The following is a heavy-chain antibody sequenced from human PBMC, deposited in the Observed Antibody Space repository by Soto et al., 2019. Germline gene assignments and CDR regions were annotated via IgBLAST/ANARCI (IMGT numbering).Heavy chain of an antibody. CDR2: INHSGST. J-gene: IGHJ5*02. D-gene: IGHD3-10*01. Sequence: PAETLSLTCAVYGGSFIGYYWSWVRQAPGKGLEWIGEINHSGSTNYNPSLKSRVTISVDTSKNQFSLKLSSVTAADTAVYYCARGYGSGSYYRVARFDPWGQGTLVTVSS. CDR1: GGSFIGYY. CDR3: ARGYGSGSYYRVARFDP. V-gene: IGHV4-34*01.